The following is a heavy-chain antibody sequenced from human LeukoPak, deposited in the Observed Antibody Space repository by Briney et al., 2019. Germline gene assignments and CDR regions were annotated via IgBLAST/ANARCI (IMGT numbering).Heavy chain of an antibody. CDR1: GGSISSSSYY. CDR3: ARDVGAPGVNWFDP. D-gene: IGHD1-26*01. CDR2: IYYSGSA. Sequence: SETLSLTCTVSGGSISSSSYYWGWIRQPPGKGLEWIGSIYYSGSAYYNPSLKSRVTISVDTSKNQFSLKLSSVTAADTAVYYCARDVGAPGVNWFDPWGQGTLVTVSS. V-gene: IGHV4-39*07. J-gene: IGHJ5*02.